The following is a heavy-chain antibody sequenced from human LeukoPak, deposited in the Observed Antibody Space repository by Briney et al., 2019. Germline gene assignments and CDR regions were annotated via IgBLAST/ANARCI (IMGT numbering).Heavy chain of an antibody. D-gene: IGHD3-10*01. V-gene: IGHV4-61*01. CDR3: ARDFSVYYGSGAPGWFDP. J-gene: IGHJ5*02. Sequence: PSETLSLTCTVSGGSVSSGSYYWSWIRQPPGKGLEWIGYIYYSGSTNYNPSLESRVTISVDTSKNQFSLKLSSVTAADTAVYYCARDFSVYYGSGAPGWFDPWGQGTLVTVSS. CDR1: GGSVSSGSYY. CDR2: IYYSGST.